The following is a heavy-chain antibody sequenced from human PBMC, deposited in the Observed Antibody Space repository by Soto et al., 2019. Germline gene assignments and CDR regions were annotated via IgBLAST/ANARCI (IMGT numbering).Heavy chain of an antibody. CDR3: ARDSSDDFWSGYFPFDY. CDR2: IWYDGSNK. D-gene: IGHD3-3*01. V-gene: IGHV3-33*01. Sequence: GGSLRLSCAASGFTFSSYGMHWVRQAPGKGLEWVAVIWYDGSNKYYADSVKGRFTISRDNSKNTLYLQMNSLRAEDTAVYYCARDSSDDFWSGYFPFDYWGQGTLVTVSS. CDR1: GFTFSSYG. J-gene: IGHJ4*02.